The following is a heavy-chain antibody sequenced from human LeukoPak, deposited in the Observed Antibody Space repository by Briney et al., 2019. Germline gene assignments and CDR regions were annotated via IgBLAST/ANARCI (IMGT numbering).Heavy chain of an antibody. Sequence: SETLSLTCTVSGGSISSYYWSWIRQPPGEGLEWIGYIYYSGSTNYNPSLKSRVTISVDTSKNQFSLKLSSVTAADTAVYYCARAAGGYCSGGSCSLYYYYGMDVWGQGTTVTVSS. V-gene: IGHV4-59*12. J-gene: IGHJ6*02. CDR2: IYYSGST. CDR3: ARAAGGYCSGGSCSLYYYYGMDV. D-gene: IGHD2-15*01. CDR1: GGSISSYY.